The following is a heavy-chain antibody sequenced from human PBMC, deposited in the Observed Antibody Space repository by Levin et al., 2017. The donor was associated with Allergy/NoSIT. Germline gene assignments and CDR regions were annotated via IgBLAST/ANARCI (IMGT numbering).Heavy chain of an antibody. CDR1: GLSISSFYF. V-gene: IGHV4-38-2*02. CDR2: IAHSGAT. D-gene: IGHD3-10*01. J-gene: IGHJ5*01. CDR3: ARDRRYDYGSGTFFPFDS. Sequence: GSLRLSCTVSGLSISSFYFWGWIRQPPGKGLEWIGSIAHSGATYYNPSLRSRVTMSVDTSKNQFSLSLSSVTAADTAVYYCARDRRYDYGSGTFFPFDSWGQGTLVNVSS.